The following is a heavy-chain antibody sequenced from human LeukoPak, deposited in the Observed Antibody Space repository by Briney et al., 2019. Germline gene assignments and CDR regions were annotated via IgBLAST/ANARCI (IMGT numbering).Heavy chain of an antibody. CDR2: ISHSGST. D-gene: IGHD3/OR15-3a*01. CDR3: VRDWTSNIDY. J-gene: IGHJ4*02. V-gene: IGHV4-38-2*02. CDR1: GYSISSGYY. Sequence: SETLSLTCAVSGYSISSGYYWGWIRQPPGKGLEWIGSISHSGSTYYNPSLKSRVTISVDTSKNQFSLKLSSVTAADTAVYYCVRDWTSNIDYWGQGTLVTVSS.